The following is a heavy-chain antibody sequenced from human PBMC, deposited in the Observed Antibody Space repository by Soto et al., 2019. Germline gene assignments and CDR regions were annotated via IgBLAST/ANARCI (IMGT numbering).Heavy chain of an antibody. V-gene: IGHV3-23*01. Sequence: EVQLLESGGGFVQPGESLRLSCVASGFTFSLSAMSWVRQAPGRGLEWVSSISGGGGSTEYTDSVKGRFTISRDNSKDTVHLQMNSLRAEVTAVYYCAKGPEYDILTGCDYWGQGALVTVSS. CDR3: AKGPEYDILTGCDY. CDR1: GFTFSLSA. D-gene: IGHD3-9*01. CDR2: ISGGGGST. J-gene: IGHJ4*02.